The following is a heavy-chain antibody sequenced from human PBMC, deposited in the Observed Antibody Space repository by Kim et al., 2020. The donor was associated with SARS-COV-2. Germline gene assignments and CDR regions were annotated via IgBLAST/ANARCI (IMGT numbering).Heavy chain of an antibody. Sequence: STTYAQSVKGRGTMTSATPTSTVYMELSSLTSEDTAMYYCARAHTGAMDVWGQGTTVTVSS. J-gene: IGHJ6*02. CDR2: ST. CDR3: ARAHTGAMDV. D-gene: IGHD4-17*01. V-gene: IGHV1-46*01.